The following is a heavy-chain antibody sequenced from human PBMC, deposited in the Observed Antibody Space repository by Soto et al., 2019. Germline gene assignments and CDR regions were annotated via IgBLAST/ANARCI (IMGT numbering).Heavy chain of an antibody. Sequence: QVQLVESGGGVVQPGRSLRLSCAASGFTFSSYGLHWVRQVPGKGLEWVAVIWYDGSNKYYADSVKGRFTISRDNSKNTLYLQMNSLRAEDTAVYYCARGRYCSSTSCNTYGMDVWGHGTTVTVSS. D-gene: IGHD2-2*01. V-gene: IGHV3-33*01. J-gene: IGHJ6*02. CDR2: IWYDGSNK. CDR1: GFTFSSYG. CDR3: ARGRYCSSTSCNTYGMDV.